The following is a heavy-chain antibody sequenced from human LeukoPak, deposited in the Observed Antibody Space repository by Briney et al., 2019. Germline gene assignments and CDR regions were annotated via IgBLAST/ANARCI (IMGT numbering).Heavy chain of an antibody. CDR1: GGSISSYY. CDR3: ARVLVERGYYFDY. CDR2: IYTSGST. J-gene: IGHJ4*02. Sequence: SETLSLTCTVSGGSISSYYWSWIRQPAGKGLEWIGRIYTSGSTNYSPSLKSRVTISVDKSKNQFSLKLSSVTAADTAVYYCARVLVERGYYFDYWGQGTLVTVSS. D-gene: IGHD2-8*01. V-gene: IGHV4-4*07.